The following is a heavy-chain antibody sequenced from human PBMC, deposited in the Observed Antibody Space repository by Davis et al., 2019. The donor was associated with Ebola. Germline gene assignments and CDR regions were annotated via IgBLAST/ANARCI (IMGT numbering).Heavy chain of an antibody. Sequence: PGGSLRVSCAARGFTFNTHAMHWVRQPPAYALLCVSVFHSLVSSTSYADSVKGRFSISRDNTKNSLYLQMNSMRSDDTDVDYCAKGAYVLPYFDWVRWGTHYYGMDVWGQGTTVIVSS. CDR1: GFTFNTHA. V-gene: IGHV3-43*01. D-gene: IGHD3-9*01. CDR2: FHSLVSST. CDR3: AKGAYVLPYFDWVRWGTHYYGMDV. J-gene: IGHJ6*02.